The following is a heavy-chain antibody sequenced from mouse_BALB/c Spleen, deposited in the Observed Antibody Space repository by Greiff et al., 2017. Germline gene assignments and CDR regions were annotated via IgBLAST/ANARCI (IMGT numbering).Heavy chain of an antibody. Sequence: EVNVVESGGGLVKPGGSLKLSCAASGFTFSDYYMYWVRQTPEKRLEWVATIIDGGSYTYYPDSVKGRFTISRDNAKNNLYLQMSSLKSEDTAMYYCAREGYYGSRDWGQGTLVTVSA. J-gene: IGHJ3*01. CDR2: IIDGGSYT. D-gene: IGHD1-1*01. V-gene: IGHV5-4*02. CDR1: GFTFSDYY. CDR3: AREGYYGSRD.